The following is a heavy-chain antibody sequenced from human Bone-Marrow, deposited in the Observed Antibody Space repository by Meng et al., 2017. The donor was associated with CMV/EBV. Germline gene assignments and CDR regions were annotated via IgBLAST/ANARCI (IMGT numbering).Heavy chain of an antibody. D-gene: IGHD2-2*01. CDR3: ASLATVVPYKYYYYGMDV. V-gene: IGHV1-69*05. J-gene: IGHJ6*02. CDR1: GGTFSSYV. Sequence: SVKVSCKASGGTFSSYVISWVRQAPGQGLEWMVGIIPIFGTSNYAQKFQGRVTITTDESTSTAYMELSSLRSEDTAVYYCASLATVVPYKYYYYGMDVWGQGTTVTVSS. CDR2: IIPIFGTS.